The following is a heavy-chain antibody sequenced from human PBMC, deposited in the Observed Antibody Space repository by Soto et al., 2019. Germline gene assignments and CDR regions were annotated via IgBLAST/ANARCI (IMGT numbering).Heavy chain of an antibody. J-gene: IGHJ5*02. CDR2: IYYSGST. Sequence: SQTMSLTCAVADGSISSGGYSRSWNRQPPGKGLEWIGYIYYSGSTYYSPSLKSRVTISVDTSKNQFSLKLSSVTAADTAVYYCAIKRKDLAYHPWGQGTLVTVSS. CDR1: DGSISSGGYS. V-gene: IGHV4-31*11. D-gene: IGHD1-1*01. CDR3: AIKRKDLAYHP.